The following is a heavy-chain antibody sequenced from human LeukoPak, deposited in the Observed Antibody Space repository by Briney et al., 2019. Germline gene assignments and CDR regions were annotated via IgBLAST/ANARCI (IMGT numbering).Heavy chain of an antibody. CDR3: ARIPDDDYYYDSSASRDWFDP. Sequence: ASVKVSCKASGGTFSSYAISWVRQAPGQGLEWMGRIIPILGIANYAQKFQGRVTITADKSTSTAYMELSSLRSEDTAVYYCARIPDDDYYYDSSASRDWFDPWGQGTLVTVSS. CDR2: IIPILGIA. J-gene: IGHJ5*02. D-gene: IGHD3-22*01. CDR1: GGTFSSYA. V-gene: IGHV1-69*04.